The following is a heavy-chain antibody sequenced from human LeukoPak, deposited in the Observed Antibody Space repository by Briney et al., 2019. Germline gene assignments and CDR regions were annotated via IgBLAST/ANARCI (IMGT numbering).Heavy chain of an antibody. J-gene: IGHJ4*02. Sequence: GGSLRLSCAASGFTFNNYAMNWVRQAPGKGLEWVSSSGSGGNTYYADSVKGRFTISRDNSKNTLYLQMNSLRAEDTAVYFCAKDNYGYFDYWGQGTLVTVSS. CDR3: AKDNYGYFDY. CDR2: SGSGGNT. CDR1: GFTFNNYA. D-gene: IGHD3-10*01. V-gene: IGHV3-23*01.